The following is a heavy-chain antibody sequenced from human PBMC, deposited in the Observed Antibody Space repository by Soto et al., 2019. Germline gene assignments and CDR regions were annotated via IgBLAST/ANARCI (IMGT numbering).Heavy chain of an antibody. V-gene: IGHV3-72*01. CDR2: TRNKFHSYST. J-gene: IGHJ5*02. CDR3: TIPRGPMIRP. D-gene: IGHD3-22*01. Sequence: PGGSLRLSCTASGFSFSDYYMDWVRQAPGQGLEWVARTRNKFHSYSTEYAASVQGKFSISRDDSEKSVYLQMNSLETEDTAVYYCTIPRGPMIRPWGQGTLVTAPQ. CDR1: GFSFSDYY.